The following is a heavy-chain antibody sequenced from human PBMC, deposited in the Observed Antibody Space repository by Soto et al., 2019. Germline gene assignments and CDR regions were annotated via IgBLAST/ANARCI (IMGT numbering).Heavy chain of an antibody. CDR1: GGSISSYY. CDR3: ARDRVRNWFDP. D-gene: IGHD4-4*01. V-gene: IGHV4-59*01. CDR2: IYYSGST. Sequence: SETLSLTCTVSGGSISSYYWSWIRQPPGKGLEWIGYIYYSGSTNYNPSLKSRVTTSVDTSKNQFSLKLSSVTAADTAVYYCARDRVRNWFDPWGQGTLVTVSS. J-gene: IGHJ5*02.